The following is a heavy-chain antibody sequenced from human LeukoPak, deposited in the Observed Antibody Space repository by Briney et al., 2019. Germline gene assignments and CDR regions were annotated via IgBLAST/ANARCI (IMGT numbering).Heavy chain of an antibody. V-gene: IGHV3-7*01. D-gene: IGHD2-15*01. CDR3: ARFGMDAAIDY. J-gene: IGHJ4*02. CDR2: IKQDESEK. Sequence: GGSLRLSCAASGFTFSGYWMSWVRQAPGRGLEWVATIKQDESEKTYVDSVEGRFASSRDNAKSSLFLQMDSLRAEDTAVYYCARFGMDAAIDYWGQGTLVTVSS. CDR1: GFTFSGYW.